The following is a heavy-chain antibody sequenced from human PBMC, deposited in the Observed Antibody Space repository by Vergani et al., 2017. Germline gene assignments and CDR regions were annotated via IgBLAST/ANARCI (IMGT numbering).Heavy chain of an antibody. Sequence: QLQLQESGPGLVKPSETLSLTCTVSGGSISSSSYYWGWIRQPPGKGLEWIGSIYYSGSTYYNPSLKSRVTRSVDTSKNQFSLKLSSVTAADTAVYYCARNSAGTPLYYYYYMDVWGKGTTVTVSS. D-gene: IGHD1-1*01. V-gene: IGHV4-39*01. J-gene: IGHJ6*03. CDR2: IYYSGST. CDR1: GGSISSSSYY. CDR3: ARNSAGTPLYYYYYMDV.